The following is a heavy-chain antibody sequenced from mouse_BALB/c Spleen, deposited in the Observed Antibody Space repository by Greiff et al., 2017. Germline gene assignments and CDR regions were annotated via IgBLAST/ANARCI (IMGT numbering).Heavy chain of an antibody. J-gene: IGHJ1*01. CDR3: ARGDGYYEGYFDV. D-gene: IGHD1-1*01. CDR2: ISSGGST. Sequence: EVKLQESGGGLVKPGGSLKLSCAASGFTFSSYAMSWVRQTPEKRLEWVASISSGGSTYYPDSVKGRFTISRDNARNILYLQMSSLRSEDTAMYYCARGDGYYEGYFDVWGAGTTVTVSS. V-gene: IGHV5-6-5*01. CDR1: GFTFSSYA.